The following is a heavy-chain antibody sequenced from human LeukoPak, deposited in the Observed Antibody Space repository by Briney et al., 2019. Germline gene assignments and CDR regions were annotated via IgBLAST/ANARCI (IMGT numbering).Heavy chain of an antibody. CDR1: GGSISSNSYY. V-gene: IGHV4-39*01. J-gene: IGHJ3*02. CDR2: IHYSGST. CDR3: AKHESLIAFDI. Sequence: PSETLSLTCTVSGGSISSNSYYWGWIRQPPGKGLEWIGTIHYSGSTNYTPSLKSRVTMSVDTSKNQFSLKLSSVTAADTAVYYCAKHESLIAFDIWGQGTMVTVSS.